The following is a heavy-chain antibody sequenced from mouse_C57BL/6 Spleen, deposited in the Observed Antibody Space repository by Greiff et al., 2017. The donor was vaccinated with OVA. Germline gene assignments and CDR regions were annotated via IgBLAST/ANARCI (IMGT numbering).Heavy chain of an antibody. J-gene: IGHJ2*01. CDR2: IYPSDSET. V-gene: IGHV1-61*01. CDR1: GYTFTSYW. Sequence: QVQLQQPGAELVRPGSSVKLSCKASGYTFTSYWMDWVKQRPGQGLEWIGNIYPSDSETHYNQKFKDKATLTVDKSSSTAYMQLSSLTSEDSAVYYCARRSYYGSCYFDYWGQGTTLTVSS. CDR3: ARRSYYGSCYFDY. D-gene: IGHD1-1*01.